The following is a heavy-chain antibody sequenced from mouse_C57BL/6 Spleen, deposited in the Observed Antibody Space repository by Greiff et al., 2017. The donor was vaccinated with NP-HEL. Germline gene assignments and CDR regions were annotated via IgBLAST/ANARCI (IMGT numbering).Heavy chain of an antibody. V-gene: IGHV1-64*01. J-gene: IGHJ1*03. CDR3: ARSRYYYGSSYLWYFEV. D-gene: IGHD1-1*01. CDR2: IHPNSGST. Sequence: QVQLQQPGAELVKPGASVKLSCKASGYTFTSYWMHWVKQRPGQGLEWIGMIHPNSGSTNYNEKFKSKATLTVDKSSSTAYMQRSSLTSEDSAVYYCARSRYYYGSSYLWYFEVWGTGTTVTVSS. CDR1: GYTFTSYW.